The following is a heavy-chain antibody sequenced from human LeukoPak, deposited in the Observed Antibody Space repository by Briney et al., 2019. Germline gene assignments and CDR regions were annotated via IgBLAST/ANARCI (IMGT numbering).Heavy chain of an antibody. J-gene: IGHJ5*02. V-gene: IGHV4-34*01. CDR3: ARDGPITIFGVVTAVGWFDP. Sequence: SETLSLTCAVYGGSFSGYYWSWIRQPPGKGLEWIGSIYYSGSTYYNPSLKSRVTISVDTSKNQFSLKLSSVTAADTAVYYCARDGPITIFGVVTAVGWFDPWGQGTLVTVSS. CDR1: GGSFSGYY. D-gene: IGHD3-3*01. CDR2: IYYSGST.